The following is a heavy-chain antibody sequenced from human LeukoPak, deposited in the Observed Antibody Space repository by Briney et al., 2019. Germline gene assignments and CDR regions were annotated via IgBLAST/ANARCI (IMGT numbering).Heavy chain of an antibody. J-gene: IGHJ5*02. CDR2: IYPGDSDT. CDR3: ARRDCSSTSCQGFDP. CDR1: GYSFTSYR. V-gene: IGHV5-51*01. Sequence: ASVKVSCKGSGYSFTSYRIGWVRQMPGKGLEWMGIIYPGDSDTRYSPSFQGQVTISADKSISTAYLQWSSLKASDTAMYYCARRDCSSTSCQGFDPWGQGTLDTVSS. D-gene: IGHD2-2*01.